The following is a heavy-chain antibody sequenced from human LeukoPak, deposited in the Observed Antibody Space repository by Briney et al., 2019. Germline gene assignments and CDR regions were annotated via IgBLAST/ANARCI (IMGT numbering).Heavy chain of an antibody. CDR2: SNHSGST. CDR1: GGSFSGYY. D-gene: IGHD2-15*01. V-gene: IGHV4-34*01. Sequence: PSETLSLTCAVYGGSFSGYYWSLIRQPPGKGLEWIGESNHSGSTNYNPSLKSRVTISVDTSKNQFSLKLSSVTAADTAVYYCARGRGYCSGGSCYRFDPWGQGTLVTVSS. CDR3: ARGRGYCSGGSCYRFDP. J-gene: IGHJ5*02.